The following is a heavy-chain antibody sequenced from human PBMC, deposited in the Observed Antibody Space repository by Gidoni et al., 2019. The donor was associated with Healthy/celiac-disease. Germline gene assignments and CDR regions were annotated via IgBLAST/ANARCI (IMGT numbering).Heavy chain of an antibody. CDR2: IKSKTDGGTT. CDR1: GFTFSTAW. CDR3: TTGPWGVMGLPFDY. Sequence: EVQLVESGGGLVKPGGSLRLSCAASGFTFSTAWMSWVRQAPGKGLEWVGRIKSKTDGGTTDYAAPVKGRFTISRDDSKNTLYLQMNSLKTEDTAVYYCTTGPWGVMGLPFDYWGQGTLVTVSS. D-gene: IGHD3-16*01. V-gene: IGHV3-15*01. J-gene: IGHJ4*02.